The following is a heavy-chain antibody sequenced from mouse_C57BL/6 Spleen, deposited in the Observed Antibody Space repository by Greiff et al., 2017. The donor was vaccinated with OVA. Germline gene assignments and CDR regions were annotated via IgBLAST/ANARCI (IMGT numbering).Heavy chain of an antibody. CDR1: GYSFTDYN. V-gene: IGHV1-39*01. D-gene: IGHD2-5*01. CDR3: ARAYYSNYPHWYFDV. Sequence: LVKPGASVKISCKASGYSFTDYNMNWVKQSNGKSLEWIGVINPNYGTTSYNQKFKGKATLTVDQSSSTAYMQLNSLTSEDSAVYYCARAYYSNYPHWYFDVWGTGTTVTVSS. J-gene: IGHJ1*03. CDR2: INPNYGTT.